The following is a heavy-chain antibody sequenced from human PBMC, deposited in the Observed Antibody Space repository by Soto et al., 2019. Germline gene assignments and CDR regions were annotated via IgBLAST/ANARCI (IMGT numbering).Heavy chain of an antibody. V-gene: IGHV3-48*04. D-gene: IGHD3-16*02. CDR3: ARGGGLRLGELSLDD. CDR2: ISSSSSTI. CDR1: GFTFSSYS. Sequence: GGSLRLSCAASGFTFSSYSMNWVRQAPGKGLEWVSSISSSSSTIYYADSVKGRFTISRDNATNSLYLQRNSLRAEDTAVYYCARGGGLRLGELSLDDWGQGTLVTVSS. J-gene: IGHJ4*02.